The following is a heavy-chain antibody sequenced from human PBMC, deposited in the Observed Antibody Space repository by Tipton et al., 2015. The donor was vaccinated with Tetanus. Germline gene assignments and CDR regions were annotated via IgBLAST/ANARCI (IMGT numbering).Heavy chain of an antibody. V-gene: IGHV3-53*01. CDR2: MNSGGDT. D-gene: IGHD6-19*01. J-gene: IGHJ4*02. CDR3: VRDGGSSGWLAY. Sequence: SLRLSCAASGFSISTCYINWVRQAPGKGLEWVSVMNSGGDTYYVDSVKGRFSISRDNAKNTLYLQMNSLRVEDTAVYYCVRDGGSSGWLAYWGQGTLVTVSS. CDR1: GFSISTCY.